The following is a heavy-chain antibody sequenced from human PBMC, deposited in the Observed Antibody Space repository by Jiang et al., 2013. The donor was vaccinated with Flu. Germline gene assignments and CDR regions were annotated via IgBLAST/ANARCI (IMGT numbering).Heavy chain of an antibody. CDR1: GYTFTSSA. CDR2: INTNTGIP. D-gene: IGHD6-19*01. Sequence: SGSELKKPGASVKVSCKASGYTFTSSALSWVRQAPGQGLEWLGWINTNTGIPRYAQDFTGRFVFSLDTSVTTAFLQINDLKAEDSGVYYCTRAEHWLEGATWGQGTLVTVSS. CDR3: TRAEHWLEGAT. V-gene: IGHV7-4-1*02. J-gene: IGHJ5*02.